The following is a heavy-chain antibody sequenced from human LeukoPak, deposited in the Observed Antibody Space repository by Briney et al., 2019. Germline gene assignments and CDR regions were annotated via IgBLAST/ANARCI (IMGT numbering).Heavy chain of an antibody. V-gene: IGHV1-69*05. J-gene: IGHJ4*02. CDR2: IIPVFGTA. CDR3: ARVERGYDYYDSSGLDY. Sequence: SVKVSCKASGGTFSSYAISWVRQAPGQGLEWMGGIIPVFGTANYAQKFQGRVTITTDESTSTAYMELSSLRSEDTAVYYCARVERGYDYYDSSGLDYWGQGTLVTVSS. CDR1: GGTFSSYA. D-gene: IGHD5-12*01.